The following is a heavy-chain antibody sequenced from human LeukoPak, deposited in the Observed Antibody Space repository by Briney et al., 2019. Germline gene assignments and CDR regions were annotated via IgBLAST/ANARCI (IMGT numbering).Heavy chain of an antibody. D-gene: IGHD6-13*01. CDR3: ARTTGQYSSSWYWY. CDR2: INHSGST. V-gene: IGHV4-34*01. J-gene: IGHJ4*02. Sequence: KPSETLSLTCAVYGGSFSGYYWSWIRQPPGKGLEWSGEINHSGSTNYNPSLKSRVTISVDTSKNQFSLKLSSVTAADTAMYYCARTTGQYSSSWYWYWGQGTLVTVSS. CDR1: GGSFSGYY.